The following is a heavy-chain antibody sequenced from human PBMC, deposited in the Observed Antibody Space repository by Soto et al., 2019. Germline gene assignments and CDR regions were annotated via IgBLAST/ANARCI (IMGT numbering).Heavy chain of an antibody. Sequence: QVQLQESGPGLVKPSQTLSLTCTVSGGSISSGGYYWSWIRQHPGKGLEWIGYIYYSGSTYYNPSLKSRVTISVDTSKNQFSLKLSSVTAADTAVYYRATLTTVTTLKAFDIWGQGTMVTVSS. V-gene: IGHV4-31*03. CDR2: IYYSGST. CDR3: ATLTTVTTLKAFDI. D-gene: IGHD4-17*01. J-gene: IGHJ3*02. CDR1: GGSISSGGYY.